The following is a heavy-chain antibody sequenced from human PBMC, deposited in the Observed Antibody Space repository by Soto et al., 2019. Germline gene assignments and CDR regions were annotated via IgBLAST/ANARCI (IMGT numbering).Heavy chain of an antibody. Sequence: SETLSLTCAVYGGSFSGYYWSWIRQPPGKGLEWIGEINHSGSTNYNPSLKSRVTISVDTSKNQFSLKLSSVTAADTAVYYCARVAGLLWFGELQDAFDIWGQGTMVTVSS. J-gene: IGHJ3*02. CDR3: ARVAGLLWFGELQDAFDI. CDR2: INHSGST. D-gene: IGHD3-10*01. CDR1: GGSFSGYY. V-gene: IGHV4-34*01.